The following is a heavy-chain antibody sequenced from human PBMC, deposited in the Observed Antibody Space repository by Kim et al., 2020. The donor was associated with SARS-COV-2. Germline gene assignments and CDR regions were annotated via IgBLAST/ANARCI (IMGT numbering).Heavy chain of an antibody. CDR3: TRGPTMVRGVIITSGFGMDV. J-gene: IGHJ6*02. D-gene: IGHD3-10*01. Sequence: GGSLRLSCAASGFTFSGSAMHWVRQASGKGLEWVGRIRSKANSYATAYAASVKGRFTISRDDSKNTAYLQMNSLKTEDTAVYYCTRGPTMVRGVIITSGFGMDVWGQGTTVTVSS. CDR2: IRSKANSYAT. V-gene: IGHV3-73*01. CDR1: GFTFSGSA.